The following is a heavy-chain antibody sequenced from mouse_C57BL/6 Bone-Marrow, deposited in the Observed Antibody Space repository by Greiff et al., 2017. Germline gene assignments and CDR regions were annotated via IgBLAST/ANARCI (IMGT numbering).Heavy chain of an antibody. V-gene: IGHV5-15*01. Sequence: EVKLVESGGGLVQPGGSLKLSCAASGFTFSDYGMAWVRQAPRKGPEWVAFISNLAYSIYYADTVTGRFTISRENAKNTLYLEMSSLRSEDTAMYYCARPLDYGNGFAYWGQGTLVTVSA. D-gene: IGHD1-1*01. CDR1: GFTFSDYG. CDR2: ISNLAYSI. CDR3: ARPLDYGNGFAY. J-gene: IGHJ3*01.